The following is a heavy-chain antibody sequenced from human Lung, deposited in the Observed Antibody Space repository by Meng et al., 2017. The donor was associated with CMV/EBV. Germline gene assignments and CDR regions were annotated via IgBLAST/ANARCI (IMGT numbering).Heavy chain of an antibody. CDR3: ARDLYCSSTSCYLEYYYYGRDV. V-gene: IGHV4-39*07. Sequence: SETLSLTCTVSGGSISSSSYYWGWIRQPPGKGLEWIGSIYYSGSTYYNPSLKSRVTISVDTSKNQFSLKLSSVTAADTAVYYCARDLYCSSTSCYLEYYYYGRDVGGTGTXVTVSS. CDR2: IYYSGST. D-gene: IGHD2-2*01. CDR1: GGSISSSSYY. J-gene: IGHJ6*04.